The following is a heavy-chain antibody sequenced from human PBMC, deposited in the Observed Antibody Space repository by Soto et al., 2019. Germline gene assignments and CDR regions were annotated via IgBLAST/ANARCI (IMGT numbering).Heavy chain of an antibody. D-gene: IGHD5-12*01. J-gene: IGHJ4*02. CDR1: GGSINTFY. CDR2: IFSSGST. Sequence: PLETLSLTCPVSGGSINTFYWSWVRQPAGKGLEWIGRIFSSGSTSFNPSLESRVAMSVDTSKNHFSLNLSSVTAADMAVYYCAREGSYSAYNFAHGIQLWSFDFWGQGALLTVSS. CDR3: AREGSYSAYNFAHGIQLWSFDF. V-gene: IGHV4-4*07.